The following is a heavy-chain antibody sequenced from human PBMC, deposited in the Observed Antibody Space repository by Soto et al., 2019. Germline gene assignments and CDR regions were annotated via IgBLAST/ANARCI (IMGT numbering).Heavy chain of an antibody. CDR2: ISHHGIRT. J-gene: IGHJ4*02. CDR3: AKDWVGGSNNYQLDY. CDR1: RFPFSGYG. Sequence: PGGSLRLSCAAARFPFSGYGMHLVRQAPGKGLQWLATISHHGIRTHYADSVMGRFTISRDNLKKVVYLHLSGLRVEDTDIYYCAKDWVGGSNNYQLDYWCQGPWITVSS. V-gene: IGHV3-30*18. D-gene: IGHD1-26*01.